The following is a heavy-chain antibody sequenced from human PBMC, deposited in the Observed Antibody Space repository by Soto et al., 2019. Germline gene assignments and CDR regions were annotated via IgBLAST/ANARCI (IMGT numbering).Heavy chain of an antibody. J-gene: IGHJ4*02. CDR3: ARPRIYSYGWYYFDY. V-gene: IGHV1-3*01. CDR1: GYTFTSYA. Sequence: ASVKVSCNASGYTFTSYARHWVRQAPGQRLEWMGWINAGNGNKKYSQKFQGRVTITRDTSASTAYMELSSLRSEDTAVYYCARPRIYSYGWYYFDYWGKGTLVTVSS. D-gene: IGHD5-18*01. CDR2: INAGNGNK.